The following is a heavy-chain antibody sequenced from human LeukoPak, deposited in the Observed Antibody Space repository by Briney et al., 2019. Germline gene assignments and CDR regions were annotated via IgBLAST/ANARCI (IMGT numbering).Heavy chain of an antibody. CDR1: GGSISSYY. J-gene: IGHJ2*01. CDR2: IYYSGST. CDR3: ARRADDSSGYYYVNYWYFDL. V-gene: IGHV4-59*08. D-gene: IGHD3-22*01. Sequence: SETLSLTCTVSGGSISSYYWSWIRQPPGKGLEWIGYIYYSGSTNYNPSLKSRVTISVDTSKNQFSLKLSSVTAADTAVYYCARRADDSSGYYYVNYWYFDLWGRGTLVTVYS.